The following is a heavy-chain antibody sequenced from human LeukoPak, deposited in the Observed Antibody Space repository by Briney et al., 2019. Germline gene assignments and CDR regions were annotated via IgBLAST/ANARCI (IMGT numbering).Heavy chain of an antibody. CDR1: GYTFTSYG. Sequence: ASVKVSCKASGYTFTSYGISWVRQAPGQGLEWMGWISTYNGSTNLAQKLQGRVTMTTDTSTSTAYMELRSLRADDTAVYYCARDLVGREPYFAYWGQGTLVTVSS. D-gene: IGHD5-24*01. CDR2: ISTYNGST. V-gene: IGHV1-18*01. CDR3: ARDLVGREPYFAY. J-gene: IGHJ4*02.